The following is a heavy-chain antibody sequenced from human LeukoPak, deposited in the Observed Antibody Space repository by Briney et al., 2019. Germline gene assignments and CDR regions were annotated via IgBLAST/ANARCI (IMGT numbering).Heavy chain of an antibody. D-gene: IGHD1-26*01. CDR3: ARDVGATMGGIDY. Sequence: ASVKVSCKTSGYTFTGYYMHWVRQAPGQGLEWMGCINPNSGGANYAQRFQGRVTMTRDTSISTAYMDLSRLRSDDTAVYYCARDVGATMGGIDYWGQGTLVTVSS. CDR2: INPNSGGA. V-gene: IGHV1-2*02. J-gene: IGHJ4*02. CDR1: GYTFTGYY.